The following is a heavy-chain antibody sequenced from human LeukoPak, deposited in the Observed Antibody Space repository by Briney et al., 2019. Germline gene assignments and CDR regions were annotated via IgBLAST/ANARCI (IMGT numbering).Heavy chain of an antibody. V-gene: IGHV4-30-4*01. D-gene: IGHD2-15*01. CDR2: INYSGRT. CDR1: GGSISSGDYY. Sequence: SQTLSLTCTVSGGSISSGDYYWSWIRQPPGKGLEWIGYINYSGRTYYNPSLKSRVTISVDTSKNQFSLNLSSVTAADTAVYFCARTKLGFCSGGSCYRYFDNWGQGSLVTVSS. J-gene: IGHJ4*02. CDR3: ARTKLGFCSGGSCYRYFDN.